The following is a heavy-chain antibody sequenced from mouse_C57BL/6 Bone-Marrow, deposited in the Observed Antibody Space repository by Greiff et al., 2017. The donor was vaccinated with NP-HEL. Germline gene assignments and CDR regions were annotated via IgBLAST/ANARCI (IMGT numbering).Heavy chain of an antibody. CDR3: ARAYSNYEGYYAMDY. D-gene: IGHD2-5*01. Sequence: EVQLQESGPALVKPSQTVSLTCTVTGYSITNGNHWWNWIRQVSGSKLEWIGYISSSGSTDSNPSLKRRISITRDTSKNQLFLQLNSVTTEDIATDYCARAYSNYEGYYAMDYWGQGTSVTVSS. CDR1: GYSITNGNHW. V-gene: IGHV3-4*01. J-gene: IGHJ4*01. CDR2: ISSSGST.